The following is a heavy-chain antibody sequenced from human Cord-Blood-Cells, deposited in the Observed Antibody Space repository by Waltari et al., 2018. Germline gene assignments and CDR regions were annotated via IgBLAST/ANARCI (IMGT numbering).Heavy chain of an antibody. Sequence: QVQLVQSGAEVKKPGASVKVSGKASGYTFTGYHMHWVRQAPGQGLEWMGWINPDSGGKNYAQKFQGRVTMTRDTSISTAYMELSRLRSDDTAVYYCALPYYDFWSGYYDAFDIWGQGTMVTVSS. CDR1: GYTFTGYH. CDR3: ALPYYDFWSGYYDAFDI. CDR2: INPDSGGK. V-gene: IGHV1-2*02. D-gene: IGHD3-3*01. J-gene: IGHJ3*02.